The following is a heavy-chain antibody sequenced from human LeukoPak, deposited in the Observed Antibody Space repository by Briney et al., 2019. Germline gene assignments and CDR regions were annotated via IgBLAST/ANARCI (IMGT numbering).Heavy chain of an antibody. CDR2: INPDGNER. CDR1: GFSFSSYY. J-gene: IGHJ6*02. V-gene: IGHV3-7*03. Sequence: GGSLRLSCAVSGFSFSSYYMSWVRQAPGKGLEWVAPINPDGNERYYVDSVKGRFTISRDNARNSLYLQMDSLRDDDTAMYFCTRDLAAVPGPRMDVWGQGTTVTVSS. CDR3: TRDLAAVPGPRMDV. D-gene: IGHD6-19*01.